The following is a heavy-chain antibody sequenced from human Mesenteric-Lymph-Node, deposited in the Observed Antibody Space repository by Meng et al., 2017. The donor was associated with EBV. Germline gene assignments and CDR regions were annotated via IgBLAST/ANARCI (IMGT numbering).Heavy chain of an antibody. CDR2: IYHSGST. CDR1: GGSISSSNY. J-gene: IGHJ4*02. D-gene: IGHD3-22*01. Sequence: QLEEAGPGRGKPSETLSLTCTVSGGSISSSNYWGWIRQPPGKGLEWIGEIYHSGSTNYNPSLKSRVTISVDKSKNQFSLKLSSVTAADTAVYYCARVNDSSGYLDYWGQGTLVTVSS. CDR3: ARVNDSSGYLDY. V-gene: IGHV4-4*02.